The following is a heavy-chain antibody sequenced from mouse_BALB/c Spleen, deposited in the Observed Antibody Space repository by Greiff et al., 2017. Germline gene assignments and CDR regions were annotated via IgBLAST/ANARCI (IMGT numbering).Heavy chain of an antibody. V-gene: IGHV5-17*02. Sequence: EVQLVESGGGLVKPGGSRKLSCAASGFTFSSFGMHWVRQSPEKGLEWVAYISSGRSTTYYADTVKGRFTISRDNPKNTLFLQMTSLRSEDTAMYYCARSDGSYWCAYWGQGTSVTVSA. CDR3: ARSDGSYWCAY. CDR2: ISSGRSTT. D-gene: IGHD2-3*01. CDR1: GFTFSSFG. J-gene: IGHJ3*01.